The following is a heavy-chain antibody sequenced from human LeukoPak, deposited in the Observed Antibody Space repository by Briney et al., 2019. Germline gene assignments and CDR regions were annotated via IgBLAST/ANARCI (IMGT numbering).Heavy chain of an antibody. D-gene: IGHD3-22*01. CDR1: GVPISSSTYY. J-gene: IGHJ3*02. CDR2: IYYSGTT. Sequence: PSETLSLACTVSGVPISSSTYYWGWIRQPPGKGLEWIGSIYYSGTTYYNPSLKSRVTISVHTSKNQFSLKLISVTAADTAVYYCARHDSSGPYNAFDIWGQGTMVTVSS. V-gene: IGHV4-39*01. CDR3: ARHDSSGPYNAFDI.